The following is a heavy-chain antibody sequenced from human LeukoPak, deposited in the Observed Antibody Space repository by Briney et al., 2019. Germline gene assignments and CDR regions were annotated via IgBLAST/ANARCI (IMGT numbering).Heavy chain of an antibody. Sequence: SETLSLTCTVPGGSISSYYWSWIRQPPGKGLEWIGYIYYSGGTNYNPSLKSRVTISVDTSKNQFSLKLTSVTAADTAVYYCARSTGAMIASRVWFDPWGQGTLVTVSS. V-gene: IGHV4-59*01. CDR2: IYYSGGT. J-gene: IGHJ5*02. D-gene: IGHD3-22*01. CDR1: GGSISSYY. CDR3: ARSTGAMIASRVWFDP.